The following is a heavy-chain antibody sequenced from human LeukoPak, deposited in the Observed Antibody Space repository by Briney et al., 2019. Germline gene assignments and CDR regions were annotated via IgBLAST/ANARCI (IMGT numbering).Heavy chain of an antibody. Sequence: ASVKVSCKASGYTFTSYGINWVRQAPGQGLEWMGWISAYNGDTNYAQKLQGRVTMTTETSTSTAYMELRSLRSDDTAVYYCARVTLSEIVVFDIWGQGTMVTVSS. CDR3: ARVTLSEIVVFDI. V-gene: IGHV1-18*01. CDR1: GYTFTSYG. J-gene: IGHJ3*02. CDR2: ISAYNGDT. D-gene: IGHD2-15*01.